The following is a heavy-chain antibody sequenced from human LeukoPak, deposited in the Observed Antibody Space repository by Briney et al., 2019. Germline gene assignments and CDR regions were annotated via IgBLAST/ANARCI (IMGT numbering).Heavy chain of an antibody. CDR3: AKSQQPSYAFDF. Sequence: TGSTFYNPSLKGRATISADTSKNQFSLKLYSVTAADTAVYYCAKSQQPSYAFDFWGRGTMVTVSS. D-gene: IGHD6-13*01. J-gene: IGHJ3*01. CDR2: TGST. V-gene: IGHV4-31*02.